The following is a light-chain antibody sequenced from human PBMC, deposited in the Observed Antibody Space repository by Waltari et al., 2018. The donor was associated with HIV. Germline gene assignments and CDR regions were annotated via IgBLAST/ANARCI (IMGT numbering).Light chain of an antibody. J-gene: IGLJ2*01. V-gene: IGLV1-44*01. Sequence: QSVLTQPPSAFGSPGQRLTISCSGSSSNSGRNAVNWYQPFPGTAPTLLIFGNDQRPSGVPARISGSKSGTSASLAISGLRSEDEGEYYCASWDDSLQAVVFGGGTKVTV. CDR2: GND. CDR3: ASWDDSLQAVV. CDR1: SSNSGRNA.